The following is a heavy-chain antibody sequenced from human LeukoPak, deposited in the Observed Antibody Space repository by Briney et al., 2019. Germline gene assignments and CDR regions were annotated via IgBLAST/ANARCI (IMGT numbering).Heavy chain of an antibody. CDR2: IYYSGST. V-gene: IGHV4-38-2*02. CDR1: GYSISSGYY. CDR3: ARLGSPRGLYYYYMDV. D-gene: IGHD3-10*01. Sequence: SETLSLTCTVSGYSISSGYYWGWIRQPPGKGLEWIGSIYYSGSTYYSPSLKSRVTISVDTSKNQFSLKLSSVTAADTAVYYCARLGSPRGLYYYYMDVWGKGTTVTISS. J-gene: IGHJ6*03.